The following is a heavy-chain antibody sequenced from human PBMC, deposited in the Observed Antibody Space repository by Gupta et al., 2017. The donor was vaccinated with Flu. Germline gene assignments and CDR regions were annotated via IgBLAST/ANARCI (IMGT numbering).Heavy chain of an antibody. CDR2: ISSTSWYI. CDR1: GFTFSSYS. J-gene: IGHJ6*02. D-gene: IGHD5-24*01. V-gene: IGHV3-21*06. Sequence: EVQLVESGGGLVKPGGSLRLSCVASGFTFSSYSINWVRQAPGKGLEWVSSISSTSWYIYYADSVKGHFTISRDNAKNSLFLQMDSLRDEETAVYYWASMRDGFNNYYSYVMDVWGPGTTVKVXS. CDR3: ASMRDGFNNYYSYVMDV.